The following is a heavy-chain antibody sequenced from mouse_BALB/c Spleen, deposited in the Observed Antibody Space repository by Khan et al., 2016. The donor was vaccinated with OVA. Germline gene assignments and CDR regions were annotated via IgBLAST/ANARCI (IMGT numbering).Heavy chain of an antibody. CDR1: GYTFTNYW. CDR3: ARRGAARATGDYFDY. D-gene: IGHD3-1*01. V-gene: IGHV1-63*02. CDR2: TYPGGGYT. J-gene: IGHJ2*01. Sequence: VQLQESGAELVRPGTSVKMSCKAAGYTFTNYWIGWVKQRPGHGLEWIGDTYPGGGYTNYNEKFKGKATLTADTSSSTAYMQLSGLTSEDSAIYYCARRGAARATGDYFDYWGQGTTLTVSS.